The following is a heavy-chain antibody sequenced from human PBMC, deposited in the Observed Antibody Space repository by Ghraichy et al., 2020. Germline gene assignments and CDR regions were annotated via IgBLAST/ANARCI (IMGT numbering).Heavy chain of an antibody. Sequence: GGSLRLSCAASGFTFSSYAMHWVRQAPGKGLEWVAVISYDGSNKYYADSVKGRFTISRDNSKNTLYLQMNSLRAEDTAVYYCARSYDSSGYSPFDYWGQGTLVTVSS. CDR1: GFTFSSYA. CDR3: ARSYDSSGYSPFDY. V-gene: IGHV3-30-3*01. J-gene: IGHJ4*02. D-gene: IGHD3-22*01. CDR2: ISYDGSNK.